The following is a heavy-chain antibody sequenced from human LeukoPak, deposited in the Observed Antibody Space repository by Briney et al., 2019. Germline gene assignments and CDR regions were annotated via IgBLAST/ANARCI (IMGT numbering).Heavy chain of an antibody. Sequence: LETLSLTCSVSGGSISSTSYYWGWIRQPPGKGLEWIGSIYYSGSTYYSPSLKSRVTISVDTSKNQFSLRLTSVTAADTAVYYCARHPFATPFDYWGLGILVTVSS. J-gene: IGHJ4*02. V-gene: IGHV4-39*01. CDR3: ARHPFATPFDY. CDR2: IYYSGST. D-gene: IGHD2-15*01. CDR1: GGSISSTSYY.